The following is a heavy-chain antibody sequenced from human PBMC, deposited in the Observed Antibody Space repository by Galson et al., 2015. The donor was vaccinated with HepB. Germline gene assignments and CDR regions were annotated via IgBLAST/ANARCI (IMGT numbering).Heavy chain of an antibody. Sequence: SCKASGYTFTSYGISWVRQAPGQGLEWMGWISAYNGNTNYAQKLQGRVTMTTDTSTSTAYMELRSLRSDDTAVYYCARKNGNYSYYYYGMDVWGQGTTVTVSS. D-gene: IGHD1-1*01. CDR2: ISAYNGNT. CDR1: GYTFTSYG. V-gene: IGHV1-18*01. J-gene: IGHJ6*02. CDR3: ARKNGNYSYYYYGMDV.